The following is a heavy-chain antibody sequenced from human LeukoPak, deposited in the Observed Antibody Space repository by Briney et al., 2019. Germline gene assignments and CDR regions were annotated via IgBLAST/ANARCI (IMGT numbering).Heavy chain of an antibody. D-gene: IGHD6-13*01. CDR1: GFIFSSYS. Sequence: PGGSLRLSCAASGFIFSSYSMNWVRQAPGKGLEWVSSISSSSSYIYYADSVKGRFTISRDNAKNSLYLQMNSLRAEDTAVYYCARDSSSWYFRFDPWGQGTLVTVSS. CDR3: ARDSSSWYFRFDP. CDR2: ISSSSSYI. J-gene: IGHJ5*02. V-gene: IGHV3-21*01.